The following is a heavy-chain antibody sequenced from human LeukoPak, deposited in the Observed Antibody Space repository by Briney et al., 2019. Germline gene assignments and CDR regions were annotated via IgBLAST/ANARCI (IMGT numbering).Heavy chain of an antibody. CDR1: EFTFSRYA. Sequence: GGSLRLSCAASEFTFSRYAMTWVRRAPGKGLEWVSSIIGSGVRTYYAVSVQGRFTISRDNSKNTLYLQMNSLRAEDTAVYYCAKDLGRSNQLLATSRWAYYFDYWGQGTLVTVSS. D-gene: IGHD2-2*01. CDR2: IIGSGVRT. V-gene: IGHV3-23*01. CDR3: AKDLGRSNQLLATSRWAYYFDY. J-gene: IGHJ4*02.